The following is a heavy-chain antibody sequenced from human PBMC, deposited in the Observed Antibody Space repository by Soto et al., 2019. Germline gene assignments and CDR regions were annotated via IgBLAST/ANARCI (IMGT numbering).Heavy chain of an antibody. CDR3: ATLGVYYDILTGYSPNWFDP. CDR1: GYTFTGYY. J-gene: IGHJ5*02. Sequence: SVKVSCKASGYTFTGYYMHWVRQAPGQGLEWMGRIIPILGIANYAQKFQGRVTITADKSTSTAYMELSSLRSEDTAVYYCATLGVYYDILTGYSPNWFDPWGQGTLVTVSS. CDR2: IIPILGIA. V-gene: IGHV1-69*02. D-gene: IGHD3-9*01.